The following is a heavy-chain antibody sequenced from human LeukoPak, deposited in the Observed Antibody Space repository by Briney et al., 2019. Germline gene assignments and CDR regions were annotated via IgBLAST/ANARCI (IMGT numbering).Heavy chain of an antibody. V-gene: IGHV3-33*01. CDR2: IWYDGSNK. D-gene: IGHD2-8*02. CDR3: ARDTRATGVHEY. J-gene: IGHJ4*02. CDR1: GFTFSSYG. Sequence: GGSLRLSCAASGFTFSSYGMHWVRQAPGKGLEWVAVIWYDGSNKYYADSVKGRFTISRDNSKNTLYLQMNSLRAEDTAVYYCARDTRATGVHEYWGQGTLVTVSS.